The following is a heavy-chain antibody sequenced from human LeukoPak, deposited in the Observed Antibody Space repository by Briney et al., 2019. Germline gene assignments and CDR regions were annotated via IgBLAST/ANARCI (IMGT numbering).Heavy chain of an antibody. Sequence: GGSLRLSCAASGFTVSSNYMSWVRQAPGKGLEWVSVIYSGGSTYYADSVKGRFTISRHNSKNTLYLQMNSLRAEDTAAYYCARGWGFSYYYGMDVWGQGTTVTVSS. CDR2: IYSGGST. J-gene: IGHJ6*02. CDR3: ARGWGFSYYYGMDV. D-gene: IGHD7-27*01. CDR1: GFTVSSNY. V-gene: IGHV3-53*04.